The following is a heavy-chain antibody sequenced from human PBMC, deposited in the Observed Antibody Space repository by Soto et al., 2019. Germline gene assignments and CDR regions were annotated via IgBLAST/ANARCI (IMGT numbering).Heavy chain of an antibody. V-gene: IGHV5-51*01. CDR1: GYSFTSYW. J-gene: IGHJ6*02. CDR2: IYPGDSDT. D-gene: IGHD2-2*01. CDR3: ARANIVVVPAAMSYYYYGMDV. Sequence: PGESLKISCKGSGYSFTSYWIGWVRQMPGKGLEWMGIIYPGDSDTRYSPSFQGQVTISADKSISTAYLQWSSLKASDTAMYYCARANIVVVPAAMSYYYYGMDVWGQGTTVTVSS.